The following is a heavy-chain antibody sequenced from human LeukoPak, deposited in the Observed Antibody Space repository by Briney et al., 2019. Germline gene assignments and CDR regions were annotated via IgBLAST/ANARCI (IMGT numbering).Heavy chain of an antibody. Sequence: GGFLSLSCAASGFTFSRYEMNWGRQAPGKGLEWRSYISGSGRTIHSGATVKGRFTISRDNAKNSLYLQMNSLRAEDTAVYYCASSFAYWGQGTLVTVSS. V-gene: IGHV3-48*03. CDR2: ISGSGRTI. J-gene: IGHJ4*02. CDR3: ASSFAY. CDR1: GFTFSRYE.